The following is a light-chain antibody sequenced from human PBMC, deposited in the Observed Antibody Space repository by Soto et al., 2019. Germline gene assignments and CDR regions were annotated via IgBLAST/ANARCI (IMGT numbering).Light chain of an antibody. Sequence: DIQLTQSPSFLSASVGDRVTITCRASLGISTYLDWYQQKPGKAPNLLIYAASTLQSGVPSRFNGSGSGTEFTLTISSLKPEDFATYYCQQINTYTFGPGTKVDIK. J-gene: IGKJ3*01. V-gene: IGKV1-9*01. CDR1: LGISTY. CDR2: AAS. CDR3: QQINTYT.